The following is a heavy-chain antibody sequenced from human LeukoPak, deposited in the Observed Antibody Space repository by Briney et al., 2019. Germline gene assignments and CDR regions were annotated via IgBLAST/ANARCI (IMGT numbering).Heavy chain of an antibody. CDR3: ARGRTGENTYVGGYYYMDV. J-gene: IGHJ6*03. D-gene: IGHD4-17*01. Sequence: PSETLSLTCAVFGGSFSGYSWTWIRQHPGKGLEWIGKISDSGSANYNPSLKSRVTISVHASGNKFSLELSSATAADTAVYYCARGRTGENTYVGGYYYMDVWGKGTTVIVSS. V-gene: IGHV4-34*01. CDR2: ISDSGSA. CDR1: GGSFSGYS.